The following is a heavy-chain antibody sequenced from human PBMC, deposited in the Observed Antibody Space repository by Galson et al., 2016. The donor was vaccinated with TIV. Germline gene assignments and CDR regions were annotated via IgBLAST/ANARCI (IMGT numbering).Heavy chain of an antibody. Sequence: SLRLSCAVSGFTFSSYTMNWVRQAPGKGLEWVSSIGGGGDRTFYAGSVKGRFTISKDFSKNTLYLQMNTLRAEDTAIYYCAKGYRGPAAGTDYFDYWGQGTLVTVSS. CDR2: IGGGGDRT. CDR1: GFTFSSYT. D-gene: IGHD6-13*01. J-gene: IGHJ4*02. V-gene: IGHV3-23*01. CDR3: AKGYRGPAAGTDYFDY.